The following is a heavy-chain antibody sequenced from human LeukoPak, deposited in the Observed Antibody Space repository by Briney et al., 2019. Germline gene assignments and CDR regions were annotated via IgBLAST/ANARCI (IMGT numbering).Heavy chain of an antibody. CDR3: AREVPIYYDSSGYYRGNDY. J-gene: IGHJ4*02. D-gene: IGHD3-22*01. CDR2: ISYDGSNK. Sequence: GGSLRLSCAASGFTFSSYAMHWVRQAPGKGLEWVAVISYDGSNKYYADSVKGRFTISRDNSKNTLYLQMNSLRAEDTAVYYCAREVPIYYDSSGYYRGNDYWGQGTLVTVSS. CDR1: GFTFSSYA. V-gene: IGHV3-30-3*01.